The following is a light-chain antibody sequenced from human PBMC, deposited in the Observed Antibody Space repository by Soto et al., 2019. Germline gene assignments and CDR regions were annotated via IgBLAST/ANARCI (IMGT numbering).Light chain of an antibody. CDR1: QSLLHSNGYNY. CDR2: LGS. V-gene: IGKV2-28*01. CDR3: MQALQPPELT. Sequence: DIVMTQSPLSLPVTPGEPASISCRSSQSLLHSNGYNYLDWYLQKPGQSPQLLIYLGSNRASGVPNRFSGTVSGTDITMKISRVEAEYVGVDCCMQALQPPELTFGGGTKMEIK. J-gene: IGKJ4*01.